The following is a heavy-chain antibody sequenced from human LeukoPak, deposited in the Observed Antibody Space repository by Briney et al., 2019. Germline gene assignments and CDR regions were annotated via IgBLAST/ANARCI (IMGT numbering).Heavy chain of an antibody. CDR1: GFTFSSHW. CDR2: IKQDGSEK. V-gene: IGHV3-7*01. Sequence: PGGSLRLSCAASGFTFSSHWMSWVRQAPGKGLEWVANIKQDGSEKYYVDSEKGRFTISRDNAKNSLYLQMNSLRAEDTAVYYCARGENDYGDYWGQGTLVTVSS. CDR3: ARGENDYGDY. J-gene: IGHJ4*02.